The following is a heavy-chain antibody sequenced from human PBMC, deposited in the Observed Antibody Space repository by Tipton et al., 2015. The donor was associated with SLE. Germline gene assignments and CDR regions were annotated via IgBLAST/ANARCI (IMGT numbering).Heavy chain of an antibody. CDR1: GFSFSDFQ. CDR3: ARVVFPP. Sequence: SLRLSCAASGFSFSDFQMSWVRQTSGEGLEWIAWISSTGATVSDSDSVRGRFSISRDNAQNTLYLQMNSLRDDDTAVYYCARVVFPPWGQGTLVTVSS. J-gene: IGHJ4*02. D-gene: IGHD6-6*01. CDR2: ISSTGATV. V-gene: IGHV3-11*04.